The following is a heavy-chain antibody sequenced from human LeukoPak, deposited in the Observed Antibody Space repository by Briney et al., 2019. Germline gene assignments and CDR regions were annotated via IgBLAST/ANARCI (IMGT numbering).Heavy chain of an antibody. Sequence: ASPKVSSKPSGYTFTVYYMHWVRQAPGQGLEWMGWINPNSGGTNYAQNFQGRVTMTRDTSISTAYMELSRLRSDDTAVYYCARGPPYGAGSTEVYWGQGTLVTVSS. J-gene: IGHJ4*02. CDR3: ARGPPYGAGSTEVY. V-gene: IGHV1-2*02. CDR2: INPNSGGT. CDR1: GYTFTVYY. D-gene: IGHD3-10*01.